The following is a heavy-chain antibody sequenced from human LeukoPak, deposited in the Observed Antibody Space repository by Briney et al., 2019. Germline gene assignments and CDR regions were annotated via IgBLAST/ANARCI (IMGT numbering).Heavy chain of an antibody. CDR1: GYTFTSYG. J-gene: IGHJ4*02. Sequence: ASVKVSCKASGYTFTSYGISWVRQAPGQGLEWMGWISAYNGNTNYAQKLQGRVTMTTDTSTSTAYMELRSLRSDDTAVYYCARDSLKPNRRPDQLLADYWGQGTLVTVSS. CDR3: ARDSLKPNRRPDQLLADY. V-gene: IGHV1-18*01. CDR2: ISAYNGNT. D-gene: IGHD2-2*01.